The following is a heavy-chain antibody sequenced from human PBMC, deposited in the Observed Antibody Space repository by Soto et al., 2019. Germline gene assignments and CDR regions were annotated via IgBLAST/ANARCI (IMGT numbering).Heavy chain of an antibody. CDR3: ARDGGHRSGYFGMDV. Sequence: QVQLVESGGGVVQPGRSLRLSCAASGFTFSSYGMHWVRQAPGKGLEWVAVIWYDGSNKYYADSVKGRFTISRDNSKNTLYLQMNSLRAEDTAVYYCARDGGHRSGYFGMDVWGQGTTVTVSS. V-gene: IGHV3-33*01. CDR1: GFTFSSYG. CDR2: IWYDGSNK. D-gene: IGHD3-3*01. J-gene: IGHJ6*02.